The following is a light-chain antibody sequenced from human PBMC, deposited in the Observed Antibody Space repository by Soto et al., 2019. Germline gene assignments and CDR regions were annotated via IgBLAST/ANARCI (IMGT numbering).Light chain of an antibody. Sequence: QSALTQPASVSGSPGQSITISCTGTSSDVGGYNYVSWYQQHPGKAPKFMIYDVSNRPSGVSNRFSGSRSGNTASLTISGLQAEDEADYYCSSYTSISTVIFGGGTQVTVL. CDR1: SSDVGGYNY. J-gene: IGLJ2*01. V-gene: IGLV2-14*01. CDR3: SSYTSISTVI. CDR2: DVS.